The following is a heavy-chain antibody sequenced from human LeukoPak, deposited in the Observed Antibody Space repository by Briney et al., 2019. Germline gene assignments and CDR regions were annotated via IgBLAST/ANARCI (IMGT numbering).Heavy chain of an antibody. D-gene: IGHD3-10*01. Sequence: GVFLRLSCAASGFTFRSYAMTWVRQAPGKGLEWVSGISASGGSTYYADSVKGRFTISRDNSKNTLYLQMKSLRDEDTAEYYCASLPSGTTIVDYWGQGTLVTVSS. V-gene: IGHV3-23*01. CDR2: ISASGGST. CDR1: GFTFRSYA. CDR3: ASLPSGTTIVDY. J-gene: IGHJ4*02.